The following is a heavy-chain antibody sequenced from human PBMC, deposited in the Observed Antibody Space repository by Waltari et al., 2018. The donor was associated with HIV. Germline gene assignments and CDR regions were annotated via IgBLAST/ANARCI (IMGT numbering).Heavy chain of an antibody. CDR1: GFSVSNHW. Sequence: VQLVESGGGSIKTGGSLRLSCTASGFSVSNHWMDWVRQGPGKGLVWVGRLNSEGISRNDADAVKGRFVISRDNARNTVYLQLNSLRVEDTAMYFCARASHYIEFSTFDGDYYFDVWGRGTRVAVSS. CDR3: ARASHYIEFSTFDGDYYFDV. CDR2: LNSEGISR. J-gene: IGHJ4*02. V-gene: IGHV3-74*01. D-gene: IGHD2-15*01.